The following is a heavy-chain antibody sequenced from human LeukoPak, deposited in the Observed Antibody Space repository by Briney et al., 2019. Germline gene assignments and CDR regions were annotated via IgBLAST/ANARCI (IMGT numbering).Heavy chain of an antibody. CDR2: ISYDGGNK. J-gene: IGHJ4*02. Sequence: GGSLRLSCAASGFTFSSYGMHWVRQAPGKGLEWVAVISYDGGNKYYADSVKGRFTISRDNSKNTLYLQMNSLRAEDTAVYYCAKLPYSSLPDYWGQGTLVTVSS. CDR1: GFTFSSYG. D-gene: IGHD6-6*01. CDR3: AKLPYSSLPDY. V-gene: IGHV3-30*18.